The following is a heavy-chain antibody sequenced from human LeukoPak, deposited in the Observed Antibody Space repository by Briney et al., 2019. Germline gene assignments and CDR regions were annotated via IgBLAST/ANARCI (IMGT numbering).Heavy chain of an antibody. J-gene: IGHJ4*02. D-gene: IGHD3-3*01. CDR3: TRGNYDFWSGYYTYYFDY. CDR2: IRSKAYGGTT. CDR1: RFTFGDYA. V-gene: IGHV3-49*04. Sequence: PGRSLRLSCTASRFTFGDYAMSWVRQAPGKGLEWVGFIRSKAYGGTTEYAASVKGRFTISRDDSKSIAYLQMNSLKTEDTAVYYCTRGNYDFWSGYYTYYFDYWGQGTLVTVSS.